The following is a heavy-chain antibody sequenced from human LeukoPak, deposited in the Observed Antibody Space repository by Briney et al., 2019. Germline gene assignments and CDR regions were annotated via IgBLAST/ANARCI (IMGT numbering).Heavy chain of an antibody. CDR3: AREGAVALKHFDL. CDR2: MRPTDANT. J-gene: IGHJ4*02. V-gene: IGHV1-8*02. D-gene: IGHD6-19*01. Sequence: ASVKVSCKASGGTFSSYAISWVRQAPGQGLEWMGYMRPTDANTGYAPKFQGRVTVTRDTSTNTVYMELSSLRSDDTAVYYCAREGAVALKHFDLWGQGTLVTVSS. CDR1: GGTFSSYA.